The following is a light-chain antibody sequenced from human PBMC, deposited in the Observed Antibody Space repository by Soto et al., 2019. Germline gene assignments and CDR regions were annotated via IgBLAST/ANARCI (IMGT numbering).Light chain of an antibody. V-gene: IGLV1-44*01. Sequence: QSVLTQPPSASGTPGRRVTISCSGSSSNIGSHVVYWYQQLPGTAPKLLIYNNNQRPSGVPDRFSGSKSGTSASLAISGLQSEDEADYYCAVWDDSLNGWVFGGGTKLTVL. CDR3: AVWDDSLNGWV. CDR1: SSNIGSHV. J-gene: IGLJ3*02. CDR2: NNN.